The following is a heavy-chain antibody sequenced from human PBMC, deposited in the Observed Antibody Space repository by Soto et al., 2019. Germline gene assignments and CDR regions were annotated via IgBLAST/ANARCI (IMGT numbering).Heavy chain of an antibody. D-gene: IGHD6-6*01. CDR3: ARGGRYSSSSDLTY. CDR1: GYTFTNYG. Sequence: QVQLVQSGPEVKKPGASVKVSCTPSGYTFTNYGVNWVRQAPGQGLEWMGWISADSGDTKYAQKFQGIVTMTTDTSTRTAYMELRSLRFDDSAVYYCARGGRYSSSSDLTYWGQGTLVTVS. V-gene: IGHV1-18*04. J-gene: IGHJ4*02. CDR2: ISADSGDT.